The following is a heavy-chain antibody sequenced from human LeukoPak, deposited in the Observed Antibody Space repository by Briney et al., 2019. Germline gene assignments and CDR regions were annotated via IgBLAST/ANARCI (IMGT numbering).Heavy chain of an antibody. J-gene: IGHJ4*02. CDR2: IYYSGST. CDR3: ARATMVRGAPPGY. CDR1: GSSISNYY. Sequence: SETLSLTCTVSGSSISNYYWSWIRQPPGKGLEWIGYIYYSGSTNYNPSLKSRVTISVDTSKNQFSLKLSSVTAADTAVYYCARATMVRGAPPGYWGQGTLVTVSS. V-gene: IGHV4-59*12. D-gene: IGHD3-10*01.